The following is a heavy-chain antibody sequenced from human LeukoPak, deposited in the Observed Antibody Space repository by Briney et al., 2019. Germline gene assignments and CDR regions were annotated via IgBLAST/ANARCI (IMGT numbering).Heavy chain of an antibody. CDR3: ARVRASMGVARIIDY. Sequence: RWASVKVSCKASGGTFSSYAISWVRQAPGQGLEWMGGIIPIFGTANYAQKFQGRVTITADKSTSTAYMELSSLRSEDTAVYYCARVRASMGVARIIDYWGQGTLVTVSS. V-gene: IGHV1-69*06. CDR2: IIPIFGTA. CDR1: GGTFSSYA. D-gene: IGHD3-3*01. J-gene: IGHJ4*02.